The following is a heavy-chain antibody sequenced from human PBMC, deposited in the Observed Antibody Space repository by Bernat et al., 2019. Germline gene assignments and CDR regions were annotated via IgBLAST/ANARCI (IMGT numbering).Heavy chain of an antibody. Sequence: EVQLVESGGGLVQPGGSVRLSCAASGLTVSAKYMSWVRQAPGKGLEWVSVMYSGGSTFYADSVKGRFTISRDNDKNSLYLQMNSLRAEDTAVYSCARDKKIVGPAKAAYYYGMDVWGQGTTVTVSS. V-gene: IGHV3-66*01. CDR3: ARDKKIVGPAKAAYYYGMDV. CDR1: GLTVSAKY. D-gene: IGHD1-26*01. CDR2: MYSGGST. J-gene: IGHJ6*02.